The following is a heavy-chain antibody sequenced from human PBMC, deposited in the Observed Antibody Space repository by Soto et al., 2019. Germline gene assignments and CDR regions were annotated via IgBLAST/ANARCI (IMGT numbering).Heavy chain of an antibody. D-gene: IGHD6-19*01. Sequence: GASVKVSCKASGYTFTSYGISWVRQAPGQGLEWMGWISAYNGNTNYAQKLQGRVTMTTDTSTSTAYMELRSLRSDDTAVYYCARVRPRQFVSIAVAGDSDYWGQGTLVTVSS. CDR3: ARVRPRQFVSIAVAGDSDY. J-gene: IGHJ4*02. V-gene: IGHV1-18*01. CDR2: ISAYNGNT. CDR1: GYTFTSYG.